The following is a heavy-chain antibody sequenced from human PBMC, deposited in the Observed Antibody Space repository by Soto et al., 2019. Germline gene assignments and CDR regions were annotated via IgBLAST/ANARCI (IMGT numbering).Heavy chain of an antibody. V-gene: IGHV3-23*01. CDR3: AKVPIAAATLRSFHC. J-gene: IGHJ4*02. Sequence: DVQLLESGGGLAQPGGSLRLSCAASGFPLSSYAMSWVRQAPGKGLEWVSAISGSGGSTYYADSVKGRFTISRDNPKNTVFLQMNSLRAEDTAIYYCAKVPIAAATLRSFHCWGQGALDTVSS. D-gene: IGHD6-13*01. CDR2: ISGSGGST. CDR1: GFPLSSYA.